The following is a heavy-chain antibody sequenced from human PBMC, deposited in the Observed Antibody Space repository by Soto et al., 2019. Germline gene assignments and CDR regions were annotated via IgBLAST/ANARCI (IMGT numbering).Heavy chain of an antibody. Sequence: ASVKVSCKASGYTFTGYYMHWVRQAPGQGLEWKGWINPNSGGTNYAQKFQGWVTMTRDTSISTAYMELSRLRSDDTAVYYCARDLSDKATDRYYYYYYGMDVWGQGTTVTVSS. CDR2: INPNSGGT. V-gene: IGHV1-2*04. D-gene: IGHD5-18*01. CDR1: GYTFTGYY. J-gene: IGHJ6*02. CDR3: ARDLSDKATDRYYYYYYGMDV.